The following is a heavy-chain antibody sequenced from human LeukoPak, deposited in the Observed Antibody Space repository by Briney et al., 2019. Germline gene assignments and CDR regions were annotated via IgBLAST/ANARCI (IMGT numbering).Heavy chain of an antibody. CDR1: GGSISSSNW. V-gene: IGHV4-4*02. D-gene: IGHD3-10*01. Sequence: KPSGTLSLTCAVSGGSISSSNWWSWIRQPPGKGLEWIGEIYHSGSTNYNPSLKSRVTISVDKSKTQFSLKLSSVTAADTAVYYCARGDGGWFGFGELKSFDPWGQGTLVTVSS. J-gene: IGHJ5*02. CDR2: IYHSGST. CDR3: ARGDGGWFGFGELKSFDP.